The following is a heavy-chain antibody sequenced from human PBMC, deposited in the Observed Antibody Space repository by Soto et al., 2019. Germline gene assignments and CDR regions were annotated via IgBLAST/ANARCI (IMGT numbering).Heavy chain of an antibody. CDR1: GGSISSYY. V-gene: IGHV4-59*08. Sequence: PSETLSLTCTVSGGSISSYYWSWIRQPPGKGLEWIGYIYYSGSTNYNPSLKSRVTISVDTSKNQFSLKLSSVTAADTAVYYCARMYDYDFWSGPDYYYMDVWGKGTTVTVSS. CDR2: IYYSGST. CDR3: ARMYDYDFWSGPDYYYMDV. D-gene: IGHD3-3*01. J-gene: IGHJ6*03.